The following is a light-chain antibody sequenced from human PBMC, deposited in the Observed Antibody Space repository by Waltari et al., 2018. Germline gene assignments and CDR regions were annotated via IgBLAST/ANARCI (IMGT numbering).Light chain of an antibody. J-gene: IGKJ1*01. CDR2: GAS. CDR3: QHYDNWPPWT. Sequence: ESVMTQSPATLSVSPGERATLSCRASQSVSRNLAWYQQKPGQAHRLLIYGASTRATGVPVRFSGSGSGTDFTLTSSNLQSEDFAVYFCQHYDNWPPWTFGQGTRVELK. V-gene: IGKV3-15*01. CDR1: QSVSRN.